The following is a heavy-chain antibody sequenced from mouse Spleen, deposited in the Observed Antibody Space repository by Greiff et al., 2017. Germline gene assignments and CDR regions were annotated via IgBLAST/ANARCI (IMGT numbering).Heavy chain of an antibody. CDR2: ISSGGGNT. J-gene: IGHJ3*01. CDR1: GFTFSSYA. D-gene: IGHD1-1*01. Sequence: EVKLQESGGGLVKRGGSLKLSCAASGFTFSSYAMSWVRQTPEKRLEWVATISSGGGNTYYPDSVKGRFTISRDNAKNTLYLQMSSLKSEDTAMYYCARQEDYYGPWFAYWGQGTLVTVSA. V-gene: IGHV5-9*04. CDR3: ARQEDYYGPWFAY.